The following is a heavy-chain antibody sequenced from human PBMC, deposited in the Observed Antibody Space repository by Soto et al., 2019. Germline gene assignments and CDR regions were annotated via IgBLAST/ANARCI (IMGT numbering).Heavy chain of an antibody. Sequence: LSLTCAVYGGSFSGYYWSWIRQPPGKGLEWIGEINHSGSTNYNPSLKSRVTISVDTSKNQFSLKLSSVTAADTAVYYCASHGKDIVATIGFGFDYWGQGTLVTVSS. CDR3: ASHGKDIVATIGFGFDY. J-gene: IGHJ4*02. CDR2: INHSGST. D-gene: IGHD5-12*01. CDR1: GGSFSGYY. V-gene: IGHV4-34*01.